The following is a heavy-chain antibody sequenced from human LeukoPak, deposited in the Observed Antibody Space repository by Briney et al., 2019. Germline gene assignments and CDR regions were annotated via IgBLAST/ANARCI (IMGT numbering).Heavy chain of an antibody. Sequence: ASVKVSCKAAGGTFSSYAISWVRQAPGQGLEWMGRIIPILGIANYAQKFQGRVTITADKSTSTAYMELSSLRSEDTAVYYCATGYCGGDCLKVPFDYWGQGTLVTVSS. CDR3: ATGYCGGDCLKVPFDY. V-gene: IGHV1-69*04. D-gene: IGHD2-21*02. J-gene: IGHJ4*02. CDR2: IIPILGIA. CDR1: GGTFSSYA.